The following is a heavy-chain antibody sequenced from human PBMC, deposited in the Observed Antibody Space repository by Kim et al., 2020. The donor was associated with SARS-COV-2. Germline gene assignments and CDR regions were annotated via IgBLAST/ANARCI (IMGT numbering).Heavy chain of an antibody. CDR3: ARAPQPKNEQIVVVFPLYYYYDMDV. Sequence: SQTLSLTCAISGDSVSSNSAAWNWIRQSPSRGLEWLGRTYYRSKWYNDYAVSVKSRITINPDTSKNQFSLQLNSVTPEDTAVYYCARAPQPKNEQIVVVFPLYYYYDMDVWGQGTTVTVSS. V-gene: IGHV6-1*01. CDR2: TYYRSKWYN. J-gene: IGHJ6*02. D-gene: IGHD2-2*01. CDR1: GDSVSSNSAA.